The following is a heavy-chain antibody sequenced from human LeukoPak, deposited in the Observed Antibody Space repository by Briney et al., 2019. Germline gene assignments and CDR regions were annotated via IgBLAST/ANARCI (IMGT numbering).Heavy chain of an antibody. CDR3: ASASLHDSSGYYFDY. Sequence: PSETLSLTCAVSGGSISSGGYSWSWIRQPPGKGLEWIGYIYHSGSTYYNPSLKSRVTISVDRSKNQFSLKLSSVTAADTAVYYCASASLHDSSGYYFDYWGQGTLVTVSS. CDR1: GGSISSGGYS. V-gene: IGHV4-30-2*01. J-gene: IGHJ4*02. CDR2: IYHSGST. D-gene: IGHD3-22*01.